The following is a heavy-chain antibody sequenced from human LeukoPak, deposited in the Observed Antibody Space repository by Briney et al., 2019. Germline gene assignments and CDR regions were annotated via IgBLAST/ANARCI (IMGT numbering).Heavy chain of an antibody. Sequence: SETLSLTCTVSGVSISSYYWTWIRQPPGKGLEWIGYISYSGNTKYNPSLKSRVTISVDTSKNQFSLKLSSVTAADTAVYYCARRLYYDSSTPSGYWGQGTLVTVSS. CDR3: ARRLYYDSSTPSGY. D-gene: IGHD3-22*01. CDR2: ISYSGNT. CDR1: GVSISSYY. V-gene: IGHV4-59*01. J-gene: IGHJ4*02.